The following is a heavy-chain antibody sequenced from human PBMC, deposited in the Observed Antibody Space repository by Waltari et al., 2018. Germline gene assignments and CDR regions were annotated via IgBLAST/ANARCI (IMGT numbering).Heavy chain of an antibody. CDR2: ISDVGVII. J-gene: IGHJ4*02. CDR1: RTIV. D-gene: IGHD7-27*01. CDR3: ARGSGVDY. Sequence: RTIVRNWGRQRPGKGLEWGSSISDVGVIINYADSVKGRFTISRDNSKNTVYLQMKSLRAEDTAVYYCARGSGVDYWGQGTLVTISS. V-gene: IGHV3-23*01.